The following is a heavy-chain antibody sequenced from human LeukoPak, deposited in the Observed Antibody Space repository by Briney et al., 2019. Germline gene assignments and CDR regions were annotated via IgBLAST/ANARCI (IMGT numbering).Heavy chain of an antibody. D-gene: IGHD6-13*01. CDR3: ARVIAAADIGYYYYVDV. J-gene: IGHJ6*03. CDR2: INHSGIT. Sequence: SETLSLTCAVYGGSFTDYYWNWIRQPPGKGLEWIGEINHSGITNYNPSLKSRVTISADTSKNQFSLKLSSVTAADTAVYYCARVIAAADIGYYYYVDVWGKGTTVTISS. CDR1: GGSFTDYY. V-gene: IGHV4-34*01.